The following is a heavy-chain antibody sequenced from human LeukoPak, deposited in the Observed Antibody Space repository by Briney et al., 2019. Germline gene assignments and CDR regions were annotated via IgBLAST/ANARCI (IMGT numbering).Heavy chain of an antibody. Sequence: SETLSLTCTVSGGSVSSGSYYWSWIRQPPGKGLEWIGYIYYSGSTNYNPSLKSRVTISVDTSKNQFSLKLSSVTAADTAVYYCARFIGYCSSTSCLAGDSYYFDYWGQGTLVTVSS. CDR2: IYYSGST. V-gene: IGHV4-61*01. CDR1: GGSVSSGSYY. CDR3: ARFIGYCSSTSCLAGDSYYFDY. D-gene: IGHD2-2*01. J-gene: IGHJ4*02.